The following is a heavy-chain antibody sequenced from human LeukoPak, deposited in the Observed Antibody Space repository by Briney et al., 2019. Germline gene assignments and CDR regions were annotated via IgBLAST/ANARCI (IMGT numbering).Heavy chain of an antibody. D-gene: IGHD4-23*01. CDR3: ARGSGNPFIDY. CDR1: GYTFTGYY. CDR2: INPSGGST. V-gene: IGHV1-46*01. Sequence: ASVKVSCKASGYTFTGYYMHWVRQAPGQGLEWMGIINPSGGSTSYAQKFQGRVTMTRDMSTSTVYMELSSLRSEDTAVYYCARGSGNPFIDYWGQGTLVTVSS. J-gene: IGHJ4*02.